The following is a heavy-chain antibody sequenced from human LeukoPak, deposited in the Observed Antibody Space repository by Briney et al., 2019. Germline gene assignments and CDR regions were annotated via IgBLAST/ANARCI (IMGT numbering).Heavy chain of an antibody. D-gene: IGHD5-24*01. CDR2: TSGSGGST. J-gene: IGHJ4*02. CDR1: GFTFSGYA. Sequence: GGSLRLSCAASGFTFSGYAMSWVRQAPGKGLEWVSATSGSGGSTYYADSVKGRFTISRDNSKNTLYLQMNSLRAEDTAVYYCAKGSRDGYNYYFDYWGQGTLVTVSS. CDR3: AKGSRDGYNYYFDY. V-gene: IGHV3-23*01.